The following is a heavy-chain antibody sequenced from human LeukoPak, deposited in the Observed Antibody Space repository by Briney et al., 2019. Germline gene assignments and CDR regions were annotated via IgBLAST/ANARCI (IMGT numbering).Heavy chain of an antibody. J-gene: IGHJ6*03. CDR3: ARLPASRPYYYMDV. CDR2: IYPGDSDT. Sequence: GAFLQISCKGSGSIFTSYWIGWVRQLPGKGLEWMGIIYPGDSDTRYSPSFQGQVTISADKSISTAYLQWSSLKASDTAMYYCARLPASRPYYYMDVWGKGTTVTVSS. D-gene: IGHD2-15*01. CDR1: GSIFTSYW. V-gene: IGHV5-51*01.